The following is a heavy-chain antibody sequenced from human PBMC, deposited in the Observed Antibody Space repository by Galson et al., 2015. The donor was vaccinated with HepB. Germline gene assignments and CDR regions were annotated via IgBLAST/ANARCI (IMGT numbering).Heavy chain of an antibody. D-gene: IGHD1-26*01. CDR1: GFTFDDYA. V-gene: IGHV3-9*01. Sequence: SLRLSCAASGFTFDDYAMHWVRQAPGKGLEWVSSINWNGISIAYADSVMGRFTISRDNAKNSLYLQMNSLRPEDTALYYCAKDKNRWELQQYYFDYWGQGALVTASS. CDR3: AKDKNRWELQQYYFDY. J-gene: IGHJ4*02. CDR2: INWNGISI.